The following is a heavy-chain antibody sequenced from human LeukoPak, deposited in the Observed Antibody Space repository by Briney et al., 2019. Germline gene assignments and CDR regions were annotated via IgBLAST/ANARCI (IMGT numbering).Heavy chain of an antibody. CDR1: GFTFSDYY. CDR3: AKDLPLVSSSWYREWAYFDY. V-gene: IGHV3-23*01. Sequence: GGSLRLSCAASGFTFSDYYMSWIRQAPGKGLEWVSAISGSGGSTYYADSVKGRFTISRDNSKNTLYLQMNSLRAEDTAVYYCAKDLPLVSSSWYREWAYFDYWGQGTLVTVSS. D-gene: IGHD6-13*01. J-gene: IGHJ4*02. CDR2: ISGSGGST.